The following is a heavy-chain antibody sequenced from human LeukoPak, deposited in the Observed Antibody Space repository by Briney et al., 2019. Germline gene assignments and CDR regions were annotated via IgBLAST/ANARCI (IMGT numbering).Heavy chain of an antibody. CDR3: ARAHPPASGSLSLDMDV. CDR2: VYYRGNT. V-gene: IGHV4-39*07. CDR1: GGSISSSTYY. D-gene: IGHD3-10*01. Sequence: PSETLSLTCTVSGGSISSSTYYWGWIRQPPGKGLEWIGSVYYRGNTYYNPSLKSRLTISVDTSKNQFSLKLSSVTAADTAVYYRARAHPPASGSLSLDMDVWGKGTTVTVSS. J-gene: IGHJ6*03.